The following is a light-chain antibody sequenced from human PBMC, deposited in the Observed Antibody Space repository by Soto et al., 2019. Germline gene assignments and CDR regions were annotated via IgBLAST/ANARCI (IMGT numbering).Light chain of an antibody. CDR1: QGISSA. CDR3: QQYGSSPLIT. V-gene: IGKV1-13*02. CDR2: DAS. J-gene: IGKJ5*01. Sequence: IQLTQSPSSLSASAGDRVTITCRASQGISSALAWYQQKPGKAPKLLIYDASSLESGVPSRFSGSGSGTDFTLTISRLEPEDFAVYHCQQYGSSPLITFGQGTRLEIK.